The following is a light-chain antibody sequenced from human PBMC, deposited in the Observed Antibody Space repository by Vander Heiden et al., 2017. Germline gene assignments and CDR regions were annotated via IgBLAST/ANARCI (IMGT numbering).Light chain of an antibody. CDR3: QQYYTTPYT. J-gene: IGKJ2*01. V-gene: IGKV4-1*01. CDR2: WAS. Sequence: DIVMTQSPDSLAVSLGERATIHCRSSQRLFWNSNNENYLAWYQQRPGQPPKVRIYWASARESGVLDRFSGSGSGTDFTLTISSLQAEDVAVYYCQQYYTTPYTFGQGTKLEIK. CDR1: QRLFWNSNNENY.